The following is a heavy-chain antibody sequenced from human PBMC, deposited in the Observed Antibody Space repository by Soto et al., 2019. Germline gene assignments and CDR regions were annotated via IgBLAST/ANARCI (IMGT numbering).Heavy chain of an antibody. CDR1: VFTFSSHW. CDR3: VRDTCVTRLDY. D-gene: IGHD2-21*02. V-gene: IGHV3-74*01. CDR2: INNDGTST. J-gene: IGHJ4*02. Sequence: VGSLRLSCASSVFTFSSHWMHCVRHAPGKWLVWVSRINNDGTSTGYADSVRGRFTISRDNEKNTLYLQMNSLRAEDTAVYYCVRDTCVTRLDYGGQRTLGTGS.